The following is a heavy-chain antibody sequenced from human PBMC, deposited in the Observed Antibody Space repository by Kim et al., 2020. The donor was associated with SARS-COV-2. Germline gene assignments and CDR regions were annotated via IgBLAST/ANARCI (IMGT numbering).Heavy chain of an antibody. D-gene: IGHD3-10*01. V-gene: IGHV4-39*01. CDR2: IYYSGST. J-gene: IGHJ6*02. CDR1: GGSISSSSYY. Sequence: SETLSLTCTVSGGSISSSSYYWGWIRQPPGKGLEWIGSIYYSGSTYYNPSLKSRVTISVDTSKNQFSLKLSSVTAADTAVYYCARRDYYGPGGYYGMDVWGQGTTVTVSS. CDR3: ARRDYYGPGGYYGMDV.